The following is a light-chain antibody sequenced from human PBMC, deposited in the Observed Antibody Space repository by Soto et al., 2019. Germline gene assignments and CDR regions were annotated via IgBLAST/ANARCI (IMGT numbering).Light chain of an antibody. CDR3: QQYHSYSLT. J-gene: IGKJ4*01. CDR2: KAS. CDR1: QSISIW. V-gene: IGKV1-5*03. Sequence: DIQMTQSPSTLFASLGDRVTITFRASQSISIWLAWYQQKPGKAPKLLIYKASSLEGGVPSRFSGSGSGTDFTLTISSLQPDDFATYYCQQYHSYSLTFGGGTKVDIK.